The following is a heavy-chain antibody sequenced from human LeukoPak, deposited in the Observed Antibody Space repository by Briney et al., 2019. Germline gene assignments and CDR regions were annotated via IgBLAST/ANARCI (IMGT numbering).Heavy chain of an antibody. J-gene: IGHJ6*03. CDR1: GGSISSYY. CDR2: IYYSGST. V-gene: IGHV4-59*01. Sequence: SETLSLTCTVSGGSISSYYWSWIRQPPGKGLEWIGYIYYSGSTNYNPSLKSRVTISVDTSKNQFSLKLSSVTAADTAVYYCARTGYSYGLRYGSGSSHYMDVWGKGTTVTVSS. CDR3: ARTGYSYGLRYGSGSSHYMDV. D-gene: IGHD3-10*01.